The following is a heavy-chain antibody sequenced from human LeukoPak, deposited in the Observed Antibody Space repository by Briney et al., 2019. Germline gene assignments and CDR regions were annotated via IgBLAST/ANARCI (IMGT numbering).Heavy chain of an antibody. D-gene: IGHD6-19*01. J-gene: IGHJ4*02. CDR3: ATGYSSGWWRRWLDY. V-gene: IGHV3-21*01. CDR2: ISYSSTYI. CDR1: GFTFNTYT. Sequence: PGGSLRLSCAASGFTFNTYTMNWVRQAPGKGLEWVSSISYSSTYIYYADSLKGRFTISRDNAKNSLYLQMNSLRAEDTAVYYCATGYSSGWWRRWLDYWGQGTLVTVSS.